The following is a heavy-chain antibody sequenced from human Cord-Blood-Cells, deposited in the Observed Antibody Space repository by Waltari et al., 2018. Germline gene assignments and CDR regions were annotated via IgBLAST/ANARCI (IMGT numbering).Heavy chain of an antibody. V-gene: IGHV3-53*02. J-gene: IGHJ4*02. CDR3: ARDPPLGY. CDR1: GFTASSTV. CDR2: IYSGGST. Sequence: EVQLVETGGGFIQPGGSLRLSCAAYGFTASSTVMSWARQAPGTGLEWVSVIYSGGSTYYADSVKGRFTISRDNSKNTLYLQMNSLRAEDTAVYYCARDPPLGYWGQGTLVTVSS.